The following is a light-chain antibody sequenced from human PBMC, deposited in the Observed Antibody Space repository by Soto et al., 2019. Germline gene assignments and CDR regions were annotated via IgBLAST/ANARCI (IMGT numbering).Light chain of an antibody. CDR1: QSVGTN. V-gene: IGKV3-15*01. Sequence: EIVMTQSPATLSVSPGERANLSCRASQSVGTNLAWYQQKPGQAPRLLMYGSFITATGTPARFSSSGSETEFTLTISSLQSEDFAVYFCQQYNNWPPYTFGQGTKLEMK. J-gene: IGKJ2*01. CDR3: QQYNNWPPYT. CDR2: GSF.